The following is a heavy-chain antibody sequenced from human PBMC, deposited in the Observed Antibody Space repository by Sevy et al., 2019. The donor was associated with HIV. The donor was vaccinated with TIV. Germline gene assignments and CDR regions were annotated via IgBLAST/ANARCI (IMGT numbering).Heavy chain of an antibody. J-gene: IGHJ4*02. CDR1: GFTFSVAW. Sequence: GGSLRLSCAASGFTFSVAWMNWVRQAPGQGLEWVGHIKSNAEGATTNYAAPVKGRFTISRDDSKTTVYLQMNSLQTEDTAVYYCATSRGIQGVETRYGWGRGILVTVSS. CDR3: ATSRGIQGVETRYG. CDR2: IKSNAEGATT. D-gene: IGHD3-10*01. V-gene: IGHV3-15*07.